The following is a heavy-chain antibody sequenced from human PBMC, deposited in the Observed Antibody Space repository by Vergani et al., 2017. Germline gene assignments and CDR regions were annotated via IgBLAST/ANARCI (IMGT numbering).Heavy chain of an antibody. D-gene: IGHD3-22*01. CDR1: GYTFTSYG. V-gene: IGHV1-18*04. CDR2: ISAYNGNT. CDR3: GRAHDYESSGYYYVGNAFDI. Sequence: QVQLVQSGAEVKKPGASVKVSCKASGYTFTSYGISWVRQAPGQGLEWMGWISAYNGNTNYAQKLQGRVTMTTDTSTSTAYMELRSLRSDDTAVYYCGRAHDYESSGYYYVGNAFDIWGQGTMVTVSS. J-gene: IGHJ3*02.